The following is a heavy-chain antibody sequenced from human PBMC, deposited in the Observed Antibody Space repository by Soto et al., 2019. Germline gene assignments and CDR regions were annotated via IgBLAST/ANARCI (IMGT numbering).Heavy chain of an antibody. CDR3: ARLKPTFPYCSSTSCYAGFDY. Sequence: LRRTLSLTCAVSGGSISSSNWWSSNWWSWVRQPPGKGLEWIGEIYHSGSTNYNPSLKSRVTISVDTSKNQFSLKLSSVTAADTAVYYCARLKPTFPYCSSTSCYAGFDYWGQGTPVTVSS. J-gene: IGHJ4*02. CDR1: GGSISSSNWWSSNW. CDR2: IYHSGST. V-gene: IGHV4-4*02. D-gene: IGHD2-2*01.